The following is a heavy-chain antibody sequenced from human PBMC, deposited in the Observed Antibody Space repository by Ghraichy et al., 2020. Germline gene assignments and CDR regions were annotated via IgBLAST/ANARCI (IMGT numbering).Heavy chain of an antibody. CDR2: ISAYNGNT. CDR3: ARNHPNYYYYYGMDV. V-gene: IGHV1-18*01. D-gene: IGHD1-14*01. CDR1: GYTFTSYG. J-gene: IGHJ6*02. Sequence: ASVKVSCKASGYTFTSYGISWVRQAPGQGLEWMGWISAYNGNTNYAQKLQGRVTMTTDTSTSTAYMELRSLRSDDTAVYYCARNHPNYYYYYGMDVWGQWTTVTVSS.